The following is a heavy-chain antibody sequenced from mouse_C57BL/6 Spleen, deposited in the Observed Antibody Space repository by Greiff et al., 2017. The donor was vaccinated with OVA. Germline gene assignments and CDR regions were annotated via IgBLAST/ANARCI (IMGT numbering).Heavy chain of an antibody. CDR3: ARHGYYPFAY. D-gene: IGHD2-3*01. CDR2: INPNNGGT. CDR1: GYTFTDYN. J-gene: IGHJ3*01. V-gene: IGHV1-18*01. Sequence: DVKLQESGPELVKPGASVKIPCKASGYTFTDYNMDWVKQSHGKSLEWIGDINPNNGGTIYNQKFKGKATLTVDKSSSTAYMELRSLTSEDTAVYYCARHGYYPFAYWGQGTLVTVSA.